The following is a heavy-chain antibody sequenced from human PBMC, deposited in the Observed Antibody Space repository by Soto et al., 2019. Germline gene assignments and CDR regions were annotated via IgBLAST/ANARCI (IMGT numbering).Heavy chain of an antibody. Sequence: ASVKVSCKASGYTFSDFDINWLRQASGQGPEWMGWMNAKSGDTFFAQRFQGKFNMTWDTSLSTAYMEVGSLTSDVTAMYYCARGNPFNYAGFDVWGQGTTVTVSS. V-gene: IGHV1-8*01. J-gene: IGHJ6*02. CDR1: GYTFSDFD. D-gene: IGHD3-16*01. CDR2: MNAKSGDT. CDR3: ARGNPFNYAGFDV.